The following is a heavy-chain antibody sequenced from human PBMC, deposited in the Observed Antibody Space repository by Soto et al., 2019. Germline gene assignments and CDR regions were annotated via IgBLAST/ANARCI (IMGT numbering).Heavy chain of an antibody. V-gene: IGHV4-34*01. CDR1: GGSFSGYH. CDR3: ARRSLLVTGTTRAYYYYYGMDV. Sequence: PSETLSLTCAVYGGSFSGYHWSWIRQPPGKGLEWIGEINHSGSTNYNPSLKSRVTISVDTSKNQFSLKLSSVTAADTAVYYCARRSLLVTGTTRAYYYYYGMDVWGQGTTVTVSS. D-gene: IGHD4-17*01. CDR2: INHSGST. J-gene: IGHJ6*02.